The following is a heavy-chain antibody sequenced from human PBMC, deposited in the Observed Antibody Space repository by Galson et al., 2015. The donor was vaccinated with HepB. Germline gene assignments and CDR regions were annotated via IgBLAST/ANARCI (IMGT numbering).Heavy chain of an antibody. CDR3: AKDRMSGSPGDAFNI. J-gene: IGHJ3*02. CDR1: GFTFSSYA. CDR2: ISSRAGT. V-gene: IGHV3-23*01. D-gene: IGHD1-26*01. Sequence: SLRLSCAASGFTFSSYAMSWVRQAPGRGLEWVSAISSRAGTYYADSVKGRFTISRDSSKNTLYLQMNSLRADGTAVYYCAKDRMSGSPGDAFNIWGQGTRVTVSS.